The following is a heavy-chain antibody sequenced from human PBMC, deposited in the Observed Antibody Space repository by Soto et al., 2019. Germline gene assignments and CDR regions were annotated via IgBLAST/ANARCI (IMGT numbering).Heavy chain of an antibody. D-gene: IGHD3-22*01. V-gene: IGHV1-69*13. CDR2: IIPIFGTA. CDR3: ARDRNYYDSSGYDYYFDY. CDR1: GGTFSSYA. Sequence: SVKVSCKASGGTFSSYAISWVRQAPGQGLEWMGGIIPIFGTANYAQKFQGRVTITADESTSTAYMELSSLRSEDTAVYYCARDRNYYDSSGYDYYFDYWGQGTLVTVSS. J-gene: IGHJ4*02.